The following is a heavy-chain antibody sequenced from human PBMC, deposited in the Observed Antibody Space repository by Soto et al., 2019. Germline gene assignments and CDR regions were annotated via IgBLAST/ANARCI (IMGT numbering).Heavy chain of an antibody. D-gene: IGHD3-10*01. CDR1: GYTFTSYD. J-gene: IGHJ6*03. Sequence: ASVKVSCKASGYTFTSYDINWVRQATGQGLEWMGWMNPNSGNTGYAQKFQGRVTMTRNTSISTAYMELSSLRSEDTAVYYCARERHMVRGVRRYYYYMDVWGKGTTVTVSS. V-gene: IGHV1-8*01. CDR3: ARERHMVRGVRRYYYYMDV. CDR2: MNPNSGNT.